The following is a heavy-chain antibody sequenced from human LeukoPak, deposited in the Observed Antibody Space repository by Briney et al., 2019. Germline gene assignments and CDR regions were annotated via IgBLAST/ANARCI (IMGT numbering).Heavy chain of an antibody. D-gene: IGHD6-19*01. V-gene: IGHV3-21*01. CDR2: ISSSSGYI. CDR1: GFTFSSYN. Sequence: GGSLRLSCAASGFTFSSYNMNWVRQAPGKGLEWVSSISSSSGYIYYADSVRGRFTISRDNAKNSLYLQMNSLRAEDTAVYFCAREREQWHAFDIWGQGTMVTVSS. CDR3: AREREQWHAFDI. J-gene: IGHJ3*02.